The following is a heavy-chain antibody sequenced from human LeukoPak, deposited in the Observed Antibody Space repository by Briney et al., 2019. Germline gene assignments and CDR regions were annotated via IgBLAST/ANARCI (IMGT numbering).Heavy chain of an antibody. D-gene: IGHD3-22*01. Sequence: SQTLSLTCAISGDSVSSNSASWNWIRQSPSRGLEWLGRTYYRSKWYNDYAVSVKSRISINPDTSKNQFSLQLNSVTPEDTAVYYCASGQDYYDGSGPGDYWGQGTLVTVSS. CDR3: ASGQDYYDGSGPGDY. J-gene: IGHJ4*02. V-gene: IGHV6-1*01. CDR2: TYYRSKWYN. CDR1: GDSVSSNSAS.